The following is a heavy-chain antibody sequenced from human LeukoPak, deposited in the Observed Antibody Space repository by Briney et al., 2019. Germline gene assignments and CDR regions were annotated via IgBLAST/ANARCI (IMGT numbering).Heavy chain of an antibody. CDR3: AREVGDSSPLNYYYMDV. V-gene: IGHV1-18*01. D-gene: IGHD3-22*01. J-gene: IGHJ6*03. Sequence: ASVKVSCKASGYTFTSYGISWVRQAPGQGLEWMGWISAYNGNTNYAQKLQGRVTMTTDTSTSTAYMELRSLRSDDTAVYYCAREVGDSSPLNYYYMDVWGKGTTVTISS. CDR1: GYTFTSYG. CDR2: ISAYNGNT.